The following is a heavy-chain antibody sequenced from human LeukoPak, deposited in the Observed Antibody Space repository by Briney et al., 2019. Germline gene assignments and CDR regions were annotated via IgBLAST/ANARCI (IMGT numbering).Heavy chain of an antibody. CDR1: GFTFSSYA. J-gene: IGHJ4*02. CDR3: ARDVRLNMVRGFFDS. CDR2: ISHDANTE. D-gene: IGHD3-10*01. Sequence: GRSLRLSCAASGFTFSSYAMHWVRQAPGKGLEWVALISHDANTEHYRDSVKGRFTISRDNSKNTVNLQINGLRAEDTALYYCARDVRLNMVRGFFDSWGQGTLVTVSS. V-gene: IGHV3-30-3*01.